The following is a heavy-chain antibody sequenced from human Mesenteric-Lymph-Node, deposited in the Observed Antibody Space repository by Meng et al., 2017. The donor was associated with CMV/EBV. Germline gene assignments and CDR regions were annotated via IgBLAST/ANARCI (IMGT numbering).Heavy chain of an antibody. D-gene: IGHD2-2*01. V-gene: IGHV3-23*01. CDR3: ANEGCNSTTCLGYYFDY. Sequence: GESLKISCAASGFTFSSYWMHWVRQAPGKGLVWVSTISGGGGTTDYADSVKGRFTISRDNSKNTLYLQMNSLRAEDTAVYYCANEGCNSTTCLGYYFDYWGQGTLVTVSS. CDR2: ISGGGGTT. CDR1: GFTFSSYW. J-gene: IGHJ4*02.